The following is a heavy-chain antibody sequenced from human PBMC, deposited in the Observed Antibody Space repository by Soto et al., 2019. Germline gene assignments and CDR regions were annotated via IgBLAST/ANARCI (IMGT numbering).Heavy chain of an antibody. Sequence: LRLSCAASGFTFSDYYMSWIRQAPGKGLEWVSYISSSGSTIYYADSVKGRFTISRDNAKNSLYLQMNSLRAEDTAVYYCARARYFDWLSDYWGQGTLVTVSS. CDR1: GFTFSDYY. CDR3: ARARYFDWLSDY. V-gene: IGHV3-11*01. CDR2: ISSSGSTI. D-gene: IGHD3-9*01. J-gene: IGHJ4*02.